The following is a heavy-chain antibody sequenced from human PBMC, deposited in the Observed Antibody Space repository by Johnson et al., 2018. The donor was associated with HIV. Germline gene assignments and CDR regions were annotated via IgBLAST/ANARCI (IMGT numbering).Heavy chain of an antibody. CDR1: GITFSSYA. D-gene: IGHD1-20*01. J-gene: IGHJ3*02. CDR2: IYSGGST. Sequence: VQLVESGGGVVQPGRSLRLSCAASGITFSSYAMSWVRQAPGKGLEWVSVIYSGGSTYYADSVKGRFTISRDNSKNTLYLQVNSLRAEDTAVYYCAKTPGDNWYYSEGTDAFDIWGQGTMVIVSS. V-gene: IGHV3-66*02. CDR3: AKTPGDNWYYSEGTDAFDI.